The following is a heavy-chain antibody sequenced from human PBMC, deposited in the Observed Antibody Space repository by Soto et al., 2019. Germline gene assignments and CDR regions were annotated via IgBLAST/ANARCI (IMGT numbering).Heavy chain of an antibody. Sequence: EVQLVETGGDLIQSGGSLRLSCAASGFAVSSCYMMWVRQAPGKGLECVSVTYTGGSTDYADSVKGRFTVSRDDSRNTVYLQMDSLRADDTAVYYCARDPPTTSDYAMDVWGQGTTVIVSS. CDR3: ARDPPTTSDYAMDV. D-gene: IGHD1-1*01. CDR2: TYTGGST. J-gene: IGHJ6*02. CDR1: GFAVSSCY. V-gene: IGHV3-53*02.